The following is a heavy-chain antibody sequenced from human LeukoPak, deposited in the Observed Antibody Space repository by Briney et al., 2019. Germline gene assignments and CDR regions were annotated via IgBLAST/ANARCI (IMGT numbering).Heavy chain of an antibody. Sequence: PGGSLRLSCAASGFTFSSYAMSWVRQAPGKGLEWVSAISGSGGSTYYADSVKGRFTISRDNSKNTLYLQMNSLRAEDTAVYYCAKVAPYHILTGYFYFDYWGQGTLVTVSS. CDR1: GFTFSSYA. CDR3: AKVAPYHILTGYFYFDY. D-gene: IGHD3-9*01. J-gene: IGHJ4*02. V-gene: IGHV3-23*01. CDR2: ISGSGGST.